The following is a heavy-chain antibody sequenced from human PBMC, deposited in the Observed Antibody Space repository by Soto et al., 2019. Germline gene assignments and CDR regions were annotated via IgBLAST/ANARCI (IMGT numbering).Heavy chain of an antibody. CDR1: GFTFSSYI. CDR3: AKVDSNYIFRPNDY. V-gene: IGHV3-23*01. D-gene: IGHD4-4*01. CDR2: ISGSGDTP. J-gene: IGHJ4*02. Sequence: GGSLRLSCAASGFTFSSYIMTWVRQAPGKGLEWVSAISGSGDTPYYAASVKGRFTISRDNSKNTLYLQMDSLRAEDTAIYYCAKVDSNYIFRPNDYWGQGTLVTVSS.